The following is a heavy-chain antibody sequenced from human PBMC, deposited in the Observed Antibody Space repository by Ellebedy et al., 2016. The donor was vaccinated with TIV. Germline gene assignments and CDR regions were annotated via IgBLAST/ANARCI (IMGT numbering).Heavy chain of an antibody. CDR3: ARRPITFFGVTDAFDV. D-gene: IGHD3-3*01. Sequence: MPSETLSLTCTVSGGSMSGDYWTWIRQSPGKGLEWLGEIFHTGGAVYKPSLKSRVTISIDTSKNQSSLNLTSVNAADTAVYYCARRPITFFGVTDAFDVWGQGTMVTVSS. J-gene: IGHJ3*01. CDR2: IFHTGGA. CDR1: GGSMSGDY. V-gene: IGHV4-59*01.